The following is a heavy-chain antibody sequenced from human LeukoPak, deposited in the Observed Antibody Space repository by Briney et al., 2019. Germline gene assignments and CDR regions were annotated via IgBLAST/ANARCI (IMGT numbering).Heavy chain of an antibody. V-gene: IGHV1-18*01. CDR1: GDTFTSYG. J-gene: IGHJ4*02. CDR2: ISAYNGNT. Sequence: GSVKVSCTASGDTFTSYGISWVRQAPGQGREWMGWISAYNGNTNYAQKLQGRVTMTTDTSTSTAYMELRSLRSDDTAVYYCARSELLWFGGVNSGFDYWGQGTLVTVSS. CDR3: ARSELLWFGGVNSGFDY. D-gene: IGHD3-10*01.